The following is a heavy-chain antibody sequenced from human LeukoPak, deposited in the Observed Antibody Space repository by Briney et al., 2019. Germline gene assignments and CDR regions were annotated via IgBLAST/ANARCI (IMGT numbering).Heavy chain of an antibody. CDR3: AKDSRGGLYDFWSGYPTA. CDR2: IKQDGSES. CDR1: GFSFTDYW. Sequence: GGSLRLSCAASGFSFTDYWTSWVRQAPGKGLEWVANIKQDGSESAYLASVKGRFTVSRDNANNFLYLQMNNLRAEDTAVYYCAKDSRGGLYDFWSGYPTAWGQGTLVTVSS. D-gene: IGHD3-3*01. J-gene: IGHJ5*02. V-gene: IGHV3-7*03.